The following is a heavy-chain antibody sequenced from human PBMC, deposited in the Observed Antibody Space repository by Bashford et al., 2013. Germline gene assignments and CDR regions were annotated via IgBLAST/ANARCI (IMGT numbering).Heavy chain of an antibody. J-gene: IGHJ5*02. Sequence: LLYSSETLSLTCAVYGGSFSGYYWSWIRQPPGKGLEWIGEINHSGSTNYNPSLKSRVTISVDTSKNQFSLKLSSVTAADTAVYYCARGYFGSSWYGWFDPWGQGTLVTVSS. CDR2: INHSGST. CDR3: ARGYFGSSWYGWFDP. V-gene: IGHV4-34*01. D-gene: IGHD6-13*01. CDR1: GGSFSGYY.